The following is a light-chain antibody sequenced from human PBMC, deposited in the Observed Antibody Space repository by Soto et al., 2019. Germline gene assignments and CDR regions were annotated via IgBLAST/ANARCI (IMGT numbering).Light chain of an antibody. V-gene: IGKV3-11*01. J-gene: IGKJ5*01. Sequence: EIVLTQSPATLSLSPGERATLSCRASQSVSSYLAWYQQKPGQAPRLLIYDASNRATGIPARFSGSGSGTEFTLPISSLEPEDFAVYYCQQRYNWPPSFGQGTRLEIK. CDR2: DAS. CDR3: QQRYNWPPS. CDR1: QSVSSY.